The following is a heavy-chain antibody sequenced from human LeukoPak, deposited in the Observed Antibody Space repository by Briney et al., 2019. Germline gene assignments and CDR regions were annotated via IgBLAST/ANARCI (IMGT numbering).Heavy chain of an antibody. Sequence: TLSLTCTVSGSSTSSGGYYWSWIRQHPGKGLEWIGYIYYSGSTYYNPSLKSRVTISVDTSKNQFSLKLSSVIAADTAVYYCAREPSLVAREGMDVWGQGTTVTVSS. CDR2: IYYSGST. J-gene: IGHJ6*02. V-gene: IGHV4-31*03. CDR1: GSSTSSGGYY. D-gene: IGHD2-15*01. CDR3: AREPSLVAREGMDV.